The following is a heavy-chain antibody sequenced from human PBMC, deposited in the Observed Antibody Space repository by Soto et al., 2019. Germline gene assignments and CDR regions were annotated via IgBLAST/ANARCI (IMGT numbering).Heavy chain of an antibody. CDR1: GYTFTSYD. V-gene: IGHV1-8*01. CDR2: MNPNSGNT. D-gene: IGHD3-22*01. Sequence: ASVKVSCKASGYTFTSYDINWVRQATGQGLEWMGWMNPNSGNTGYAQKFQGRVTMTRNTSISTAYMELSSLRSEDTAVYYCARGLDRSGIWYYYYGMDVWGQGTTVTVSS. J-gene: IGHJ6*02. CDR3: ARGLDRSGIWYYYYGMDV.